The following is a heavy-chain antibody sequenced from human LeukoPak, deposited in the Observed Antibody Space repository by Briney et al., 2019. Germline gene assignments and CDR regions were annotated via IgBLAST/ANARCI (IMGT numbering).Heavy chain of an antibody. Sequence: GGSLRLSCAASGFTFDDYAMHWVRQAPGKGLEWVSSISSSSSYIYYADSVKGRFTISRDNAKNSLYLQMNSLRAEDTAVYYCARLVRSSWHGGASDIWGQGTMVTVSS. J-gene: IGHJ3*02. CDR3: ARLVRSSWHGGASDI. D-gene: IGHD6-13*01. V-gene: IGHV3-21*01. CDR1: GFTFDDYA. CDR2: ISSSSSYI.